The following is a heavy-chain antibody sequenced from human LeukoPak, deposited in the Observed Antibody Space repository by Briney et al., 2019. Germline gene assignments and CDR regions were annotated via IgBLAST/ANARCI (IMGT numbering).Heavy chain of an antibody. V-gene: IGHV4-34*01. CDR3: ARVPYYYDSSGHPYY. CDR2: IYHSGST. J-gene: IGHJ4*02. Sequence: PSETLSLTCDVYGGSFSDYYWSWIRQPPGKGLEWIGEIYHSGSTNYNPSLKSRVSILVDTSKNQVSLKLSSVTAADTAVYYCARVPYYYDSSGHPYYWGQGTLVTVSS. CDR1: GGSFSDYY. D-gene: IGHD3-22*01.